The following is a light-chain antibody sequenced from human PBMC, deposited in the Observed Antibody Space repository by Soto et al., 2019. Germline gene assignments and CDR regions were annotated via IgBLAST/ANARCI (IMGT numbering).Light chain of an antibody. V-gene: IGKV1-27*01. CDR1: QVISNY. CDR3: QSYNSAPIT. CDR2: AAS. Sequence: DIQVTQSPSSLSASIGDIISITCRASQVISNYLAWYQQKPGNVPKLLIYAASTLQSGVPSRFSGSGSGTDFTLTINSLQPEDFATYYCQSYNSAPITFGQGTRLEIK. J-gene: IGKJ5*01.